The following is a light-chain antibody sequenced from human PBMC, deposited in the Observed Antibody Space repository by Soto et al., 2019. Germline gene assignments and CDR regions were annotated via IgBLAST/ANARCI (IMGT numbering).Light chain of an antibody. Sequence: EVLLTQSPATLSLSPGERATLSCRANQSVSANYLAWYQQKPGQAPRLLIYGASSRATAIPDRFSGSGSGTDFTLTISRLEPEDFAVFYCHQYGSSPFTFGPGTKVDIK. J-gene: IGKJ3*01. V-gene: IGKV3-20*01. CDR3: HQYGSSPFT. CDR1: QSVSANY. CDR2: GAS.